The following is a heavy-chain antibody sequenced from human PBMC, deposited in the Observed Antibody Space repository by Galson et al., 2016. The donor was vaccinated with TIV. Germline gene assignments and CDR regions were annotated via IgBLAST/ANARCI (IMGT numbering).Heavy chain of an antibody. V-gene: IGHV5-51*01. CDR1: GYSFTGSW. Sequence: QSGAEVKKPGESLKISCKGSGYSFTGSWIDWVRQVPGKGLEWMGVIYPGDSDTTISVDTSISTAFLEWSSLKASDTAIYYCARRGREETNEGGLDVWGQGTTVTVSS. D-gene: IGHD1-1*01. J-gene: IGHJ6*02. CDR2: IYPGDSDT. CDR3: ARRGREETNEGGLDV.